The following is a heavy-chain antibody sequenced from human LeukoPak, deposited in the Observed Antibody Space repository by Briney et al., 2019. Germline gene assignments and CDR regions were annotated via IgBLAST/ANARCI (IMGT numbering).Heavy chain of an antibody. CDR1: GFTFSSYG. Sequence: HPGGSLRPSCAASGFTFSSYGMHWVRQAPGKGLEWVAVIWYDGSNKYYGDSVKGRFTISRDNSKNTLYLQMNSLRAEDTAVYYCARGPGLQGGDGYNHYYYGLDVWGQGTRVTVSS. J-gene: IGHJ6*02. CDR2: IWYDGSNK. V-gene: IGHV3-33*08. CDR3: ARGPGLQGGDGYNHYYYGLDV. D-gene: IGHD5-24*01.